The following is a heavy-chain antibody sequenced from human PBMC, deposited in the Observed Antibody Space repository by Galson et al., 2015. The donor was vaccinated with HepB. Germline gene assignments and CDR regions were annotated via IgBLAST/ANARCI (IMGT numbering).Heavy chain of an antibody. CDR1: GYTFTSYA. V-gene: IGHV1-3*01. CDR2: INPGNDIT. CDR3: ARGPGGLLVAYYYMDV. Sequence: SVKVSCKASGYTFTSYAIHWVRQAPGQRLEWMGWINPGNDITKYSQRFQGRITVTRDTSASTAYMELSSLRSEDTAVYYCARGPGGLLVAYYYMDVWGKGTTVTVSS. J-gene: IGHJ6*03. D-gene: IGHD2-15*01.